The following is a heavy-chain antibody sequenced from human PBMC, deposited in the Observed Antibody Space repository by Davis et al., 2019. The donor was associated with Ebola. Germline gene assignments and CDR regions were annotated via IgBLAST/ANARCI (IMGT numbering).Heavy chain of an antibody. CDR1: GFTFSSYG. Sequence: GGSLRLSCAASGFTFSSYGMHWVRQAPGKGLEWVAVISYDGSNKYYADSVKGRFTISRDNSKNTLYLQMNSLRAEDTAVYYCTRDRQPYSWGQGTMVTVSS. V-gene: IGHV3-30*03. D-gene: IGHD5-18*01. CDR3: TRDRQPYS. CDR2: ISYDGSNK. J-gene: IGHJ3*01.